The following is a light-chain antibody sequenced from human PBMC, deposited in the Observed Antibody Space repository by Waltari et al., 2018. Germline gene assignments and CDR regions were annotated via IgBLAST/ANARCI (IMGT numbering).Light chain of an antibody. CDR3: MQATQWPLT. V-gene: IGKV2-30*02. CDR1: QSLVHSDGKTY. J-gene: IGKJ1*01. Sequence: DVVMTQSPLSLPVTLGQPATISCRSRQSLVHSDGKTYLNWFPHRPGQSPRRLIYKVFNRESGVPDRFSGSGSGTDFTLKISRVEAEDVGTYYCMQATQWPLTFGQGTKVEIK. CDR2: KVF.